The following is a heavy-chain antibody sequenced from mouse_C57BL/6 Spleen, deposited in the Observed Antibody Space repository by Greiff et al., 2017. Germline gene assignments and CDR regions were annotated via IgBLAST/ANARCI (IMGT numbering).Heavy chain of an antibody. Sequence: EVQLVESGGGLVQPKGSLKLSCAASGFSFNTYAMNWVRQAPGKGLEWVARIRSKSNNYATYYADSVKDRFTISRDDSESMLYLQMNNLKTEDTAMYYCVRHGNYGSSSSFAYWGQGTLVTVSA. J-gene: IGHJ3*01. V-gene: IGHV10-1*01. CDR1: GFSFNTYA. CDR2: IRSKSNNYAT. CDR3: VRHGNYGSSSSFAY. D-gene: IGHD1-1*01.